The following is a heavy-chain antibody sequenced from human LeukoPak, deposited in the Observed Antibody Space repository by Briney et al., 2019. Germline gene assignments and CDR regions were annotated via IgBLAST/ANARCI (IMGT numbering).Heavy chain of an antibody. D-gene: IGHD3-9*01. CDR2: IIPILGIA. CDR1: GGTFSSYA. CDR3: ARGPDNYFDY. Sequence: GASVKASCKASGGTFSSYAISWVRQAPGQGLEWMGRIIPILGIANYAQKFQGRVTITADKSTSTAYMELSSLRSEDTAVYYCARGPDNYFDYWGQGTLVTVSS. V-gene: IGHV1-69*04. J-gene: IGHJ4*02.